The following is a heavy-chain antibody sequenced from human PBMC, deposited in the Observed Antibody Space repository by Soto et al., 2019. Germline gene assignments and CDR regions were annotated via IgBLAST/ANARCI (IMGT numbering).Heavy chain of an antibody. CDR2: ILYDGSDE. Sequence: EGSLRLSCTASGFTFSDYGMHWVRQAPGKGLEWVAAILYDGSDEYYADSVKGRFTISRDNSKNTLYVQMNSLRVEDTAVYYCAKDGYQLLADALDIWGQGTVVTVSS. J-gene: IGHJ3*02. V-gene: IGHV3-30*18. CDR1: GFTFSDYG. CDR3: AKDGYQLLADALDI. D-gene: IGHD5-18*01.